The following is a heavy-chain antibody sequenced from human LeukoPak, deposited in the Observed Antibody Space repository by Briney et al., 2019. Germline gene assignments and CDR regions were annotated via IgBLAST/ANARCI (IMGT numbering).Heavy chain of an antibody. J-gene: IGHJ4*02. CDR3: AKAGRVRGVVDY. CDR1: GFTFSRYS. V-gene: IGHV3-48*01. D-gene: IGHD3-10*01. Sequence: PGGSLRLSCAASGFTFSRYSMNWVRQAPGKGLEWVSYISSSSRTIHYADSVKGRFTISRDNAKNSLYLQMNSLRAEDTAVYYCAKAGRVRGVVDYWGQVTLVTVSS. CDR2: ISSSSRTI.